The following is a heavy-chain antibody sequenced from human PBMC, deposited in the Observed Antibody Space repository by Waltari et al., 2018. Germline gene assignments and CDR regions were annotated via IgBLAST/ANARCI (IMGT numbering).Heavy chain of an antibody. V-gene: IGHV3-23*03. CDR1: GFTFSSYA. Sequence: EVQLLESGGGLVQPGGSLRLSCAASGFTFSSYAMSWVRQAPGKGLEWVSVIYSGGSTYYADSVKGRFTISRDNSKNTLYLQMNSLRAEDTAVYYCAKDRGYDIFDYWGQGTLVTVSS. D-gene: IGHD5-12*01. J-gene: IGHJ4*02. CDR2: IYSGGST. CDR3: AKDRGYDIFDY.